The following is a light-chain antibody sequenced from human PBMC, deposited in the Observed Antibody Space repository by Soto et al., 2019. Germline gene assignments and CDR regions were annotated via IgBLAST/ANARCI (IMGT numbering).Light chain of an antibody. CDR2: DAS. CDR1: QGISSA. Sequence: AIQLTQSPSSLSASVGDRVTITCRASQGISSALAWYQQKPGKAPKLLIYDASNLESGVPSRFSGSGSGTDFTLTISSRQPEDFATYYGQHFNSYPWTFGQGSKVEIK. V-gene: IGKV1-13*02. CDR3: QHFNSYPWT. J-gene: IGKJ1*01.